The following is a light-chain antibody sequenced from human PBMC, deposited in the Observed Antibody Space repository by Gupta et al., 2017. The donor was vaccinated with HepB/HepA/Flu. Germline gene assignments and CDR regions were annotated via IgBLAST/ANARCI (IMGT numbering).Light chain of an antibody. V-gene: IGLV2-14*03. J-gene: IGLJ3*02. Sequence: QSALTQPASVSGSPGQSITISCTGPSSDVGGYNYVSWYHQPPGKAPKLMIYDVSNRPSGVSNRFSGSKSGNTASLTISGLQAEDEDEYYCSSYTSSSTRVFGGGTKLTVL. CDR3: SSYTSSSTRV. CDR2: DVS. CDR1: SSDVGGYNY.